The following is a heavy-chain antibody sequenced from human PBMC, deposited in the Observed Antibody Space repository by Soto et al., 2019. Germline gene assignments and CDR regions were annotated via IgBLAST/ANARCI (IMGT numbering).Heavy chain of an antibody. Sequence: PSETLSLTCAVYGGSFSGYYWNWIRQSPGKGLEWIGEINHSGRTNYNASLQSRVTISVDTSKNQFSLKLSSVTAADTAVYYCARGQGQYDFWSGYSPPTYYYMDFWGEGTTVTVSS. J-gene: IGHJ6*03. CDR3: ARGQGQYDFWSGYSPPTYYYMDF. CDR1: GGSFSGYY. D-gene: IGHD3-3*01. V-gene: IGHV4-34*01. CDR2: INHSGRT.